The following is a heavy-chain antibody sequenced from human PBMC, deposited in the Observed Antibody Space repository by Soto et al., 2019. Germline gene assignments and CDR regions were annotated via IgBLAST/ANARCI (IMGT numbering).Heavy chain of an antibody. D-gene: IGHD3-22*01. V-gene: IGHV4-31*03. J-gene: IGHJ4*02. CDR1: GGSINSGGYY. Sequence: QVQLQESGPGLVKPSQTLSLTCTVSGGSINSGGYYWSWIRQHPGKRLEWIGKIFYTGSTTYNPSLTSRVTISVDTSKNQFSLKLKSVTAADTAVYYCARNYYNSSVFGYWGQGTLVTVSS. CDR2: IFYTGST. CDR3: ARNYYNSSVFGY.